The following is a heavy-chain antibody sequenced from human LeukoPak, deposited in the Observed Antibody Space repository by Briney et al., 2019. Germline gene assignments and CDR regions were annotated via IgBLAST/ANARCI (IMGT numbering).Heavy chain of an antibody. CDR1: GFTVSSNY. CDR3: ARDAPYYYDSSGYRLSYFDY. CDR2: IYSDGST. J-gene: IGHJ4*02. V-gene: IGHV3-66*01. D-gene: IGHD3-22*01. Sequence: PGGSLRLSCAASGFTVSSNYMSWVRQAPGKGLEWISVIYSDGSTSYADSVKGGFTISRDNSKNTLFLQMNSLRAEDTAVYYCARDAPYYYDSSGYRLSYFDYWGQGTLVTVSS.